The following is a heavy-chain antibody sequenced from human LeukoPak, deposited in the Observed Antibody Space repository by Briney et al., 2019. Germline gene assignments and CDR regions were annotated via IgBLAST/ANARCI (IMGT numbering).Heavy chain of an antibody. CDR1: GYTFTGYY. CDR3: ARGRCYYDSSGPLDY. V-gene: IGHV1-2*02. D-gene: IGHD3-22*01. J-gene: IGHJ4*02. Sequence: ASVKVSCKASGYTFTGYYMHWVRQAPGQGLEWMGWINPNSGGTNYAQKFQGRVTMTRDTSISTAYMELSRLRSDDTAVYYCARGRCYYDSSGPLDYWGQGTLVTVSS. CDR2: INPNSGGT.